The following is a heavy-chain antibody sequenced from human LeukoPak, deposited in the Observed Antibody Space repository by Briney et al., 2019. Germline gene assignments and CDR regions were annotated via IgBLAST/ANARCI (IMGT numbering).Heavy chain of an antibody. D-gene: IGHD6-13*01. CDR3: ARDRGIAAAAVFDY. J-gene: IGHJ4*02. V-gene: IGHV3-21*01. CDR2: ISSSSSYI. CDR1: GFAFSSNW. Sequence: PGGSLRLSCAASGFAFSSNWMHWVRQAPGKGLEWVSSISSSSSYIYYADSVKGRFTISRDNAKNSLYLQMNSLRAEDTAVYYCARDRGIAAAAVFDYWGQGTLVTVSS.